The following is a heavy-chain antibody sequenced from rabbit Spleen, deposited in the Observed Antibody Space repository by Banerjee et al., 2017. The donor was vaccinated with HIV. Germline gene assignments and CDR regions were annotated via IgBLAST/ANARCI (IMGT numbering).Heavy chain of an antibody. CDR3: ARDLGGVIGWNFKL. Sequence: QEQLVESGGGLVRPEGSLKLSCTASGFSFSNKAVMCWVRQAPGKGLQWIACINAVTGKAVYATWAKGRFTFSKTSSTTVTLQMTSLTAADTATYFCARDLGGVIGWNFKLWGQGTLVTVS. V-gene: IGHV1S45*01. D-gene: IGHD1-1*01. CDR2: INAVTGKA. J-gene: IGHJ4*01. CDR1: GFSFSNKAV.